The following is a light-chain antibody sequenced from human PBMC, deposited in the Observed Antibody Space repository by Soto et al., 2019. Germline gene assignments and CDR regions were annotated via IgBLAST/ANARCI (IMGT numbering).Light chain of an antibody. V-gene: IGKV2-28*01. CDR1: QSLLHSNGYNY. CDR2: LGS. CDR3: MQALPTLE. Sequence: DIVMTQSPLSLPVTPGEPASISCRSSQSLLHSNGYNYLDWYLQKPGQSPQLLIYLGSNRASGVHDRFSGSGSGTDFTLNISRVEAEDVGVYYCMQALPTLEFGQGTKVEIK. J-gene: IGKJ1*01.